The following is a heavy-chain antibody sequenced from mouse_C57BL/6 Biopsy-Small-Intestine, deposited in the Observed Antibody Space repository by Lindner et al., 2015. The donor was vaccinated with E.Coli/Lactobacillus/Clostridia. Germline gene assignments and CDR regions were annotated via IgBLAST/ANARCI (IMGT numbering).Heavy chain of an antibody. CDR3: ARGNGYYPLFDY. J-gene: IGHJ2*01. D-gene: IGHD2-3*01. V-gene: IGHV1-82*01. Sequence: VQLQESGPELVKPGASVKISCKASGYAFSSSWMNWVKQRPGKGLEWIGRIYPGDGDTNYNGKFKGKATLTADKSSSTAYMQLSSLTSEDSAVYFCARGNGYYPLFDYWGQGTTPTVSS. CDR1: GYAFSSSW. CDR2: IYPGDGDT.